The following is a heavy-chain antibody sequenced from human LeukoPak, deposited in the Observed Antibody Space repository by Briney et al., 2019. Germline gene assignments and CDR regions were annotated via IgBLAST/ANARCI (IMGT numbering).Heavy chain of an antibody. CDR3: AKRGVVIRVILVGFHKEAYYFDS. J-gene: IGHJ4*02. CDR1: GFTLSTHW. CDR2: INGDGSEA. D-gene: IGHD3-22*01. V-gene: IGHV3-7*03. Sequence: GGSLRLSCAASGFTLSTHWMNWVRQAPGKGLEWVAKINGDGSEAHHADSVKGRFTISRDNSKNTLYLQMNSLRAEDTAVYFCAKRGVVIRVILVGFHKEAYYFDSWGQGALVTVSS.